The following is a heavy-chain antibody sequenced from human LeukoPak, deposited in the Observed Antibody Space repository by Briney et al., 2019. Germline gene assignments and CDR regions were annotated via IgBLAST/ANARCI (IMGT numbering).Heavy chain of an antibody. CDR2: IWYDGSNK. V-gene: IGHV3-33*01. CDR1: GFTFSSYG. J-gene: IGHJ3*02. Sequence: PGGSLRLSCAASGFTFSSYGMHWVRQAPGKGLEWVAVIWYDGSNKYYADSVKGRFTTSRDNSKSTLYLQMNSLRAEDTAVYYCARSRPSPYSGKKVDAFDIWGQGTMVTVSS. CDR3: ARSRPSPYSGKKVDAFDI. D-gene: IGHD1-26*01.